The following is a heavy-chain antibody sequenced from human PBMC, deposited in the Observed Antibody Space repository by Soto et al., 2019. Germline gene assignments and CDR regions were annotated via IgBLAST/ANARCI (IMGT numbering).Heavy chain of an antibody. Sequence: GGSLRLSCAASGFTFSSYDMHWVRQATGKGLEWVSAIGTAGDTYYPGSVKGRFTISRENAKNSFYLQMNSLRAGDTAVYYCARARSYSSSSGPPYYMDVWGKGTTVTVSS. CDR3: ARARSYSSSSGPPYYMDV. CDR2: IGTAGDT. D-gene: IGHD6-6*01. CDR1: GFTFSSYD. J-gene: IGHJ6*03. V-gene: IGHV3-13*01.